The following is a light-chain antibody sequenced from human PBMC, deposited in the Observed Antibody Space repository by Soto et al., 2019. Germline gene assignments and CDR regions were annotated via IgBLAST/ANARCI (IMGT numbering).Light chain of an antibody. CDR2: DVS. CDR3: SSYTTSNTRQIV. Sequence: QSVLTQPASVSGSTGQSITISCTGTSSDVGGYNYVSWYQQHPGKAPKFMIYDVSNRPSGVSNRFSGSKSGNTASLTISGLQAEDEADYYCSSYTTSNTRQIVFVTGTKVTVL. CDR1: SSDVGGYNY. J-gene: IGLJ1*01. V-gene: IGLV2-14*01.